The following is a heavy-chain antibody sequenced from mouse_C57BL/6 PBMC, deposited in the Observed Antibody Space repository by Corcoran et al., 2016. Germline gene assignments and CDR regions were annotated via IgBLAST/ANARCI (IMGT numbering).Heavy chain of an antibody. Sequence: EVQLQQSGPVLVKPGASVKMSCKASVYTFTDYYMNWVKQSHGKSLEWIGVINPYNGGTSYNQKFKGKATLTVDKSSSTAYMELNSLTSEDSAVYYCARNYYDSRGYAMDYWGQGTSVTVSS. CDR1: VYTFTDYY. V-gene: IGHV1-19*01. D-gene: IGHD1-1*01. CDR3: ARNYYDSRGYAMDY. CDR2: INPYNGGT. J-gene: IGHJ4*01.